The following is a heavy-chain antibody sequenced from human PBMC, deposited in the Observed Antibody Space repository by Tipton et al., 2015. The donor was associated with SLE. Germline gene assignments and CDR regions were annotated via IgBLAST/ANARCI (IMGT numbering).Heavy chain of an antibody. CDR3: AKEGVAVAAVSY. Sequence: GSLRLSCAASGFTFSSYDMHWVRQATGKGLEWVSAIGTAGDPYYPGSVKGRFTISRENAKNSLYLQMNSLRAEDTAVYYCAKEGVAVAAVSYWGQGTLVTVSS. D-gene: IGHD6-19*01. CDR1: GFTFSSYD. CDR2: IGTAGDP. V-gene: IGHV3-13*05. J-gene: IGHJ4*02.